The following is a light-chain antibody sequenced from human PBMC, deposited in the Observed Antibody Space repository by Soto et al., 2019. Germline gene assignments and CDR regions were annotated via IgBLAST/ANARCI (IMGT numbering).Light chain of an antibody. Sequence: QSVLTQPPSASGSPGQSVTIPCTGTSSDVGGYNYVSWYQQHPGKAPRLLIYEVSQRPSGVPDRFSGSKSANTASLTVSGLQPEDEADYYCSSYAGTNNLLYVFGTGTKLTVL. CDR3: SSYAGTNNLLYV. CDR2: EVS. J-gene: IGLJ1*01. V-gene: IGLV2-8*01. CDR1: SSDVGGYNY.